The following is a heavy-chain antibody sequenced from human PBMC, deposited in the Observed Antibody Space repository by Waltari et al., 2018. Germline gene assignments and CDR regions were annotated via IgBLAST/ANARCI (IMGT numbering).Heavy chain of an antibody. Sequence: QVQLVQSGAEVKKPGSSVKVSCKASGGTFSSHTISWVRRAPGQGLEWMGRIIPILGIANYAQKFQGRVTITADKSTSTAYMELSSLRSEDTAVYYCAEAVAGTEWYFDLWGRGTLVTVSS. V-gene: IGHV1-69*02. J-gene: IGHJ2*01. CDR2: IIPILGIA. D-gene: IGHD6-19*01. CDR1: GGTFSSHT. CDR3: AEAVAGTEWYFDL.